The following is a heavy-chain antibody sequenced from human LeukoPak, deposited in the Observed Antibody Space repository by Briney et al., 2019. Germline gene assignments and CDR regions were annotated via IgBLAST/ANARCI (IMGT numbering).Heavy chain of an antibody. CDR3: ARLISAGGFDY. CDR2: IYHGGNT. Sequence: SETLSLTCAVSGGSISSSNWWSWVRQPPGKGLEWIAEIYHGGNTNYNPSLKSRVTISVDKSKNQFSLKLSSVTAADTAVYYCARLISAGGFDYWGQGTLVTVSS. J-gene: IGHJ4*02. CDR1: GGSISSSNW. V-gene: IGHV4-4*02. D-gene: IGHD2-8*02.